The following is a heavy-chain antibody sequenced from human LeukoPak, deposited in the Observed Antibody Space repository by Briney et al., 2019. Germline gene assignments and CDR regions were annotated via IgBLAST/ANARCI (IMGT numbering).Heavy chain of an antibody. CDR3: AREPLRGSYYDFWSGYWPGWFDP. Sequence: PGGSLRLSCAASGFTFDDYGMSWVRQAPEKGLEWVSGINWNGGSTGYADSVKGRFTISRDNAKHSLYLQMNSLRAEDTALYYCAREPLRGSYYDFWSGYWPGWFDPWGQGTLVTVSS. J-gene: IGHJ5*02. CDR1: GFTFDDYG. CDR2: INWNGGST. D-gene: IGHD3-3*01. V-gene: IGHV3-20*04.